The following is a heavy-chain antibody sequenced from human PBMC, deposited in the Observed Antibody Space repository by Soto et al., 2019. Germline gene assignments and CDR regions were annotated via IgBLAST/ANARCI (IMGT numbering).Heavy chain of an antibody. J-gene: IGHJ5*02. CDR2: IIPIFGTA. D-gene: IGHD1-7*01. CDR3: ARLALQGTTGWFYP. V-gene: IGHV1-69*06. Sequence: ASVKVSCKASGGTFSSYAISWVRQAPGQGLEWMGGIIPIFGTANYAQKFQGRVTITADKSTSTAYMELSSLRSEDTAVYYCARLALQGTTGWFYPWGQGTLVTVSS. CDR1: GGTFSSYA.